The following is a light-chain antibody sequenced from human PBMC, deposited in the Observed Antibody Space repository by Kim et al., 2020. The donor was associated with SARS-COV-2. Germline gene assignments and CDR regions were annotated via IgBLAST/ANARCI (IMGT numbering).Light chain of an antibody. CDR2: DDD. CDR3: ATWDSRLSVGV. V-gene: IGLV1-51*01. Sequence: QSVLTQPPSVSAAPGQKVTISCSGTSSNVGNNYVSWYHQVPGTAPKLLIYDDDRRHSGIPDRFSASKSGTSAILAITGLQTGDEADYYCATWDSRLSVGVFGGGTKLTV. J-gene: IGLJ2*01. CDR1: SSNVGNNY.